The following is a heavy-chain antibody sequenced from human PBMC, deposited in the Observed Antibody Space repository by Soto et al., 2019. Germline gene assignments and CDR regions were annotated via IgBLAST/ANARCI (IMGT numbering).Heavy chain of an antibody. CDR3: ARGVENIVVVLDVFGYYGMDV. CDR2: INAGNGNT. D-gene: IGHD2-2*01. CDR1: GYSFTSYV. V-gene: IGHV1-3*01. Sequence: SVKVSFKASGYSFTSYVIYWVRQAPGQRLEWMGWINAGNGNTKYSQKFQGRVTITSDTSASTAYMELSSLRSEDTAVYFCARGVENIVVVLDVFGYYGMDVWGQGTTVTVSS. J-gene: IGHJ6*02.